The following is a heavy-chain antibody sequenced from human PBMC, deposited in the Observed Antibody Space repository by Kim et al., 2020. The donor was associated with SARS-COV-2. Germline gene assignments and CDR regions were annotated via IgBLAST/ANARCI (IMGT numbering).Heavy chain of an antibody. CDR1: KFSVGTDF. CDR2: IHSGGTS. V-gene: IGHV3-53*01. CDR3: STGRGGN. D-gene: IGHD3-16*01. J-gene: IGHJ4*02. Sequence: GGSLRLSCADSKFSVGTDFMGWVRQAPGQGLEWVSIIHSGGTSYYVDSVKGRFTISRDNSKNTLYLQMNSLRAEDTALYYCSTGRGGNWGQGTLVTVSS.